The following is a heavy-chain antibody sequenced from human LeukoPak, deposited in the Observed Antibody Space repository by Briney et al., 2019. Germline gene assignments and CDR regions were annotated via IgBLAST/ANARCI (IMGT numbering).Heavy chain of an antibody. Sequence: SETLSLTCTVSGGSISSSSYYWGWIRQPPGKGLEWIGSIYYSGSTYYNPSLKSRVTISVDTSKNQFSLKLTSVTAADTAIYYCAREITMVRGVSRPDYWGQGTLVTVSS. J-gene: IGHJ4*02. CDR3: AREITMVRGVSRPDY. CDR2: IYYSGST. D-gene: IGHD3-10*01. V-gene: IGHV4-39*07. CDR1: GGSISSSSYY.